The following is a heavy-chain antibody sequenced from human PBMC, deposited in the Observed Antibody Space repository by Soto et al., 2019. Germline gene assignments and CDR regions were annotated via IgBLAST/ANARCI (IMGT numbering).Heavy chain of an antibody. CDR2: IYSGGNV. D-gene: IGHD3-22*01. V-gene: IGHV3-53*02. Sequence: EVQLVESGGGLIQPGGSLRLSCAASGFTGSSNYMNWVRQAPGKGLEWVSVIYSGGNVYYADSVKGRFTISRDNSKNTLDIQVNGLIGEDTAVYYCGRGSSDYSGTLRVDYWGQGTLVTVSS. CDR1: GFTGSSNY. J-gene: IGHJ4*02. CDR3: GRGSSDYSGTLRVDY.